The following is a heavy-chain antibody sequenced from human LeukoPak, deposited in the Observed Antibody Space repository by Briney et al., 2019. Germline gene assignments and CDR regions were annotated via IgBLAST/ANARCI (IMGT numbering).Heavy chain of an antibody. J-gene: IGHJ6*02. CDR3: ARGRWGGDV. D-gene: IGHD3-16*01. V-gene: IGHV4-59*01. CDR2: IYYSGST. CDR1: GGSISSYY. Sequence: PSETLSLTCAVSGGSISSYYWSWIRQSPEQGLEWIGCIYYSGSTNYNPSLKSRATISVDTSKNRFSLRLTSMTAADTAIYYCARGRWGGDVWGQGTTVTVSS.